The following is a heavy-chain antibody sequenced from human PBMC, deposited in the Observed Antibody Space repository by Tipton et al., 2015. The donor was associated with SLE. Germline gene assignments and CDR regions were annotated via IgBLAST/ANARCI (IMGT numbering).Heavy chain of an antibody. CDR2: IHYSGST. CDR3: ARYTRADYSTSSSDFDH. Sequence: TLSLTCNVSGASISSSDYSWGWMRQPPGEGLEWFGYIHYSGSTRYNPSLESRVTMSVDTSKNQFSLKLRSVSAADTAVYYCARYTRADYSTSSSDFDHWGQGTLVTVSS. V-gene: IGHV4-61*05. J-gene: IGHJ4*02. CDR1: GASISSSDYS. D-gene: IGHD4-11*01.